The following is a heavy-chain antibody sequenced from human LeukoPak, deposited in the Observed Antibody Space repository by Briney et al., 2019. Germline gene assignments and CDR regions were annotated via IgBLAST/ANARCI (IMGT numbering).Heavy chain of an antibody. Sequence: SETLSLTCAVYGGSFSGYYWSWIRQPPGKGLEWIGEINHSGSTNYNPSLKSRVTISVGTSKNQFSLKLSSVTAADTAVYYCARVRQGDSSSWFFDYWGQGTLVTVSS. J-gene: IGHJ4*02. CDR3: ARVRQGDSSSWFFDY. CDR1: GGSFSGYY. CDR2: INHSGST. V-gene: IGHV4-34*01. D-gene: IGHD6-13*01.